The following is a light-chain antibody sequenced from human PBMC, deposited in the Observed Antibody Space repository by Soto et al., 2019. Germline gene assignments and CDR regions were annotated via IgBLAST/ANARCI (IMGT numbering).Light chain of an antibody. V-gene: IGKV1-9*01. Sequence: DIQLTQSPSFLSASVGDRVPITCRASQGIGNYLAWYQQRPGKAPKLLIYAASTLQSGVPSRLSGSGSGTEFTLTINSQPPDDSEPYYYQHLNNYPAIIFGQGKRLEIK. CDR3: QHLNNYPAII. CDR1: QGIGNY. CDR2: AAS. J-gene: IGKJ5*01.